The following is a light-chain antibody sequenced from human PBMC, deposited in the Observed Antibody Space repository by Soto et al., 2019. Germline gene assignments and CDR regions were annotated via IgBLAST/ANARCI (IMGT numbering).Light chain of an antibody. CDR1: SGDIGSYNR. CDR3: SSYTNINTRACV. J-gene: IGLJ1*01. Sequence: QSALTQPDSVSGSPGQSITISCTVTSGDIGSYNRVSWYQQHPGKAPKRIIYEVTDRPSGVSNRFSGSKSGNTASLTISGLQAEDEAEYYCSSYTNINTRACVFGTGTKITVL. CDR2: EVT. V-gene: IGLV2-14*01.